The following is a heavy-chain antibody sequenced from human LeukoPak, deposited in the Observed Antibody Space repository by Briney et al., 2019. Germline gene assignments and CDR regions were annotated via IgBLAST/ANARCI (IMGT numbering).Heavy chain of an antibody. D-gene: IGHD5-12*01. CDR1: GFTFSSYV. J-gene: IGHJ6*03. CDR2: ISYDGSNE. CDR3: AKGGGYEAQYYYYYLDV. Sequence: GRSLRLSCAASGFTFSSYVMHWVRQAPGKGLEWVAIISYDGSNEYYADSVKGRFTISRDNSKNTLYLQMNSLRAEDTAVYYCAKGGGYEAQYYYYYLDVWGKGTTVTISS. V-gene: IGHV3-30*04.